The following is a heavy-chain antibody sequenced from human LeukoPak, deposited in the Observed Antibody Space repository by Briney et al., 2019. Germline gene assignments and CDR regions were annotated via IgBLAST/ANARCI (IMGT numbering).Heavy chain of an antibody. CDR3: VDLWFRIKAVS. CDR2: ISYDGSNK. Sequence: GGSLRLSCAASGFTFSSYAMHWVRQAPGKGLEWVAVISYDGSNKYYADSVKGRFTISRDNSKNTLYLQMNSLRAEDTAVYYCVDLWFRIKAVSWGQGTTVTVSS. D-gene: IGHD2-21*01. J-gene: IGHJ3*01. CDR1: GFTFSSYA. V-gene: IGHV3-30-3*01.